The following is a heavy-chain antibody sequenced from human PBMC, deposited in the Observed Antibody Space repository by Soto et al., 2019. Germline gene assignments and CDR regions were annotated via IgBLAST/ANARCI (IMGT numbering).Heavy chain of an antibody. J-gene: IGHJ4*02. V-gene: IGHV4-4*02. CDR3: ARRGFFGVVIIHDYFDY. D-gene: IGHD3-3*01. Sequence: QVQLQESGPGLVKPSGTLSLTCAVSGGSISSSNWWSWVHQPPGKGLEWIGEIYHSGSTNYNPSLKSRVTISVDKSKNQFSLKLSSVTAADTAVYYCARRGFFGVVIIHDYFDYWGQGTLVTVSS. CDR1: GGSISSSNW. CDR2: IYHSGST.